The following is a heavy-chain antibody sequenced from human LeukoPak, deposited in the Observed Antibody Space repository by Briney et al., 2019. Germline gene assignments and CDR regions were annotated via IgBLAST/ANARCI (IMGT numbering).Heavy chain of an antibody. D-gene: IGHD3-22*01. CDR1: GYTFTSYG. CDR2: ISAYNGNT. CDR3: ARDEPRYYDSSGYSDY. J-gene: IGHJ4*02. V-gene: IGHV1-18*01. Sequence: ASVKVSCKASGYTFTSYGISWVRQAPGQGLEWMGWISAYNGNTNYVQKLQGRVTMTTDTSTSTAYMELRSLRSDDTAVYYCARDEPRYYDSSGYSDYWGQGTLVTVSS.